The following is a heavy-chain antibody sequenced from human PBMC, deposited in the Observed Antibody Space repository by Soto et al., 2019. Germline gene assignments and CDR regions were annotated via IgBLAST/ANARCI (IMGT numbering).Heavy chain of an antibody. CDR2: IYYSGST. CDR1: GGSISSYY. J-gene: IGHJ5*02. V-gene: IGHV4-59*01. D-gene: IGHD1-26*01. Sequence: QVQLQESGPGLVKPSETLSLTCTVSGGSISSYYWSWIRQPPGKGLEWIGYIYYSGSTNYNPSLKSRVTISVDTSKNQFSLKLSSVTAADTAVYYCARGRVGAPRWFDPWGQGTLVTVSS. CDR3: ARGRVGAPRWFDP.